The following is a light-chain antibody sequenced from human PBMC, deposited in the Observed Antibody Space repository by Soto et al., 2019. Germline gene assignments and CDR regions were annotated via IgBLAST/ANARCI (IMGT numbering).Light chain of an antibody. V-gene: IGLV2-14*01. CDR3: SSYTSSSTPYV. J-gene: IGLJ1*01. CDR1: SSDVGAYNY. Sequence: QSALTQPASVSGSPGQSITISCTGTSSDVGAYNYVSWYQQHPGKAPKLMIYEVSNRPSGVSNRFSASKSGNTASLTISGLQAEEEADYYCSSYTSSSTPYVFGTGTKLTVL. CDR2: EVS.